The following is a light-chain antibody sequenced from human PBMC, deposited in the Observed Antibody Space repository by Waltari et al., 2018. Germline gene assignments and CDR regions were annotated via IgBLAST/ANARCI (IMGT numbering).Light chain of an antibody. CDR1: HLSTKR. V-gene: IGLV3-21*04. CDR2: SDD. CDR3: QVWNNYNGDVI. J-gene: IGLJ2*01. Sequence: SYLLIQPPSVSVAPGQTARITFWGDHLSTKRVHWYLQKPGQDPVLVIYSDDDRPSGIPERFSGSNSGNTATLTITRVEAGDEADYYCQVWNNYNGDVIFGGGTKLTVL.